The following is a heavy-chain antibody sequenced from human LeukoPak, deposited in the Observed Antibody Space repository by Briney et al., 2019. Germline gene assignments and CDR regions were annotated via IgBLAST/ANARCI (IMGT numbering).Heavy chain of an antibody. J-gene: IGHJ4*02. CDR2: IYMSGST. CDR3: AGGYSSGWTAGLDF. D-gene: IGHD3-22*01. Sequence: SQTLSLTCTVSGGSVSSASYYWSWVRQPAGKGLEWIGLIYMSGSTDYNPSLKSRVTISVDTSKNQFSLQLSSLTAADTAVYYCAGGYSSGWTAGLDFWGQGTLVTVSS. CDR1: GGSVSSASYY. V-gene: IGHV4-61*02.